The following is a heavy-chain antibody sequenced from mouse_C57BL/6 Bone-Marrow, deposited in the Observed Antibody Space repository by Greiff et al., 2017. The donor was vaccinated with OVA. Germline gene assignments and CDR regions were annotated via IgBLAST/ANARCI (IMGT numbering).Heavy chain of an antibody. D-gene: IGHD1-1*01. V-gene: IGHV10-3*01. CDR1: GFTFNTYA. CDR2: IRSKSSNYAT. Sequence: DVKLVESGGGLVQPKGSLKLSCAASGFTFNTYAMHWVRQAPGKGLEWVARIRSKSSNYATYYADSVKDRFTISRDDSQSMLYLQMNNLKTEDTAMYYCVRDPYYYGSSYRWYFDVWGTGTTVTVSS. CDR3: VRDPYYYGSSYRWYFDV. J-gene: IGHJ1*03.